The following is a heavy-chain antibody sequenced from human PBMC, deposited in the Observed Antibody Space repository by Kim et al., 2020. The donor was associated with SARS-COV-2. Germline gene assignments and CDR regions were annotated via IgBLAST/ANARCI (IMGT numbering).Heavy chain of an antibody. CDR2: IYYSGST. J-gene: IGHJ2*01. V-gene: IGHV4-39*01. Sequence: SETLSLTCTVSGGSISSSSYYWGWIRQPPGKGLEWIGSIYYSGSTYYNPSLKSRVTISVDTSKNQFSLKLSSVTAADTAVYYCARRPITMIVVVTRLGGYFDLWGRGTLVTVSS. D-gene: IGHD3-22*01. CDR3: ARRPITMIVVVTRLGGYFDL. CDR1: GGSISSSSYY.